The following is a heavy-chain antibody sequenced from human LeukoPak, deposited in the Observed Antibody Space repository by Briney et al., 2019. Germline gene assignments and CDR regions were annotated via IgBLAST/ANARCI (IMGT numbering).Heavy chain of an antibody. D-gene: IGHD6-19*01. CDR3: AREGIAVAGTSRWFDP. CDR1: GGTFSSYA. J-gene: IGHJ5*02. V-gene: IGHV1-69*04. CDR2: IIPILGIA. Sequence: ASVKVSCKASGGTFSSYAISWVRQAPGQGLEWMGRIIPILGIANYAQKFQGRVTITADKSTSTAYMELSSLRSEDTAVYYCAREGIAVAGTSRWFDPWGQGTLVTVSS.